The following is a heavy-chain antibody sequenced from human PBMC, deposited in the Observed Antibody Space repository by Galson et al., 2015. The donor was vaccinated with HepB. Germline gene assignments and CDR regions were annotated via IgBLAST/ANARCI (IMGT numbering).Heavy chain of an antibody. J-gene: IGHJ6*03. CDR3: ARVGWFGELLAGTSYYYLDV. D-gene: IGHD3-10*01. V-gene: IGHV1-69*13. CDR1: GGTFSSYA. CDR2: IIPIFGTA. Sequence: SVKVSCKASGGTFSSYAISWVRQAPGQGLEWMGGIIPIFGTANYAQKFQGRVTITAGESTSTAYMELSSLRSEDTAVYYCARVGWFGELLAGTSYYYLDVWGKGTTVTVSS.